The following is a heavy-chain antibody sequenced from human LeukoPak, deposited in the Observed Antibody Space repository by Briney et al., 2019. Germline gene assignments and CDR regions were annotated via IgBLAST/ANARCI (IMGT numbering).Heavy chain of an antibody. Sequence: PSETLSLTCAVYGGSFSGYYWSWIRQPPGKGLEWIGEINHSGSTNYNPSLQSRVTISVDTSKNQFSLKLSSVTAADTAVYYCARGRTSGDAFDIWGQGTMVTVSS. D-gene: IGHD1-14*01. V-gene: IGHV4-34*01. CDR1: GGSFSGYY. CDR3: ARGRTSGDAFDI. CDR2: INHSGST. J-gene: IGHJ3*02.